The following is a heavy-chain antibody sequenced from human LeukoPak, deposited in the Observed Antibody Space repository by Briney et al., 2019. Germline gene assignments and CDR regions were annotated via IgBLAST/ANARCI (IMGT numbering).Heavy chain of an antibody. CDR2: IYYSGST. D-gene: IGHD3-16*01. CDR1: GGSISSHY. Sequence: SETLSLTCTVSGGSISSHYWSWIRQPPGKGLEWIGYIYYSGSTNYNPSLKSRVTISVDTSKNQFSLKLSSVTAADTAVYYCARGGWGVMTDYWGQGTLVTVSS. J-gene: IGHJ4*02. CDR3: ARGGWGVMTDY. V-gene: IGHV4-59*11.